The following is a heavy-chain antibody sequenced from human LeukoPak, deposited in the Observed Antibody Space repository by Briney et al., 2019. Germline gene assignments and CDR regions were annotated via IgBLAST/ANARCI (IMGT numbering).Heavy chain of an antibody. CDR2: IIPIFGTA. CDR1: GGTFSSYA. Sequence: PAASVKVSCKASGGTFSSYAISWVRQAPGQGLEWMGGIIPIFGTANYAQKFQGRVTITTDESTSTAYMELRSLRSDDTAVYYCARDAVAVAGPDYWGQGTLVTVSS. D-gene: IGHD6-19*01. V-gene: IGHV1-69*05. CDR3: ARDAVAVAGPDY. J-gene: IGHJ4*02.